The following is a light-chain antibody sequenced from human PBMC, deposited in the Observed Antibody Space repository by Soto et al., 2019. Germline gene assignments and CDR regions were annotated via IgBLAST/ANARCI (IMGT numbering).Light chain of an antibody. CDR1: QDISNY. CDR2: DAS. V-gene: IGKV1-33*01. J-gene: IGKJ3*01. CDR3: QQYDNFPFT. Sequence: IQMTQSPSSLSASVGDRVTITCQASQDISNYLNWYQQKPGKAPKLLIYDASTLGTGVPSRFSGSGSGTDFTFTISSLQPEDIATYYCQQYDNFPFTFGPGTKVDIK.